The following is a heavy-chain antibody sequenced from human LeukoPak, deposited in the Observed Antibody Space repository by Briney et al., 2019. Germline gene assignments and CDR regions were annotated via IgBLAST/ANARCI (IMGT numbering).Heavy chain of an antibody. Sequence: SETLSLTCTVSGGSISSYYWSWIRQPPGKGLEWIGYIYYSGSTNYNPSLKSRVTISVDASKNQFSLKLSSVTAADTAVYYCARQQLSQLYYFDYWGQGTLVTVSS. CDR2: IYYSGST. J-gene: IGHJ4*02. CDR1: GGSISSYY. CDR3: ARQQLSQLYYFDY. D-gene: IGHD6-13*01. V-gene: IGHV4-59*01.